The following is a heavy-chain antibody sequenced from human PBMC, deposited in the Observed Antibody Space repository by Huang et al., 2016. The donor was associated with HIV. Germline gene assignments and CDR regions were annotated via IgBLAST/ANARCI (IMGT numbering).Heavy chain of an antibody. D-gene: IGHD1-1*01. CDR1: GDSVDSGYSY. CDR2: IYSNGNT. CDR3: SRGPSTPATEL. V-gene: IGHV4-39*02. J-gene: IGHJ3*01. Sequence: QVQLQESGQGLVKPSDTLSLTCIVSGDSVDSGYSYWGWVRQPPGKGLEWMGSIYSNGNTSDNKYRKSRITISVATSKNHFSRNLKTVTAADTAVYYCSRGPSTPATELWGQGTMVTVSS.